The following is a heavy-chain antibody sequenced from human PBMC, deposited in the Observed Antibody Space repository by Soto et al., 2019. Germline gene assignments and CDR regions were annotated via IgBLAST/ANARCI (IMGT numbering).Heavy chain of an antibody. CDR1: GYTFTSYY. J-gene: IGHJ4*02. CDR2: INPSGGST. V-gene: IGHV1-46*01. D-gene: IGHD3-22*01. CDR3: ARDTAMAAYYYDSSGYYPTHFDY. Sequence: QVQLVQSGAEVKKPGASVKVSCKASGYTFTSYYMHWVRQAPGQGLEWMGIINPSGGSTSYAQKFQGRVTMTRDTSTSTVYMELSSLRSEDTAVYYCARDTAMAAYYYDSSGYYPTHFDYWGQGTLVTVSS.